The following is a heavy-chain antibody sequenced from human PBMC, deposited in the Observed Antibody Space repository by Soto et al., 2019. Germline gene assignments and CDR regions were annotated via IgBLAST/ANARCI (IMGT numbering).Heavy chain of an antibody. J-gene: IGHJ6*02. D-gene: IGHD3-22*01. V-gene: IGHV3-33*01. CDR2: IWYDGSNK. Sequence: QVQLVESGGGVVQPGRSLRLSCAASGFTFSSYGMHWVRQAPGKGLEWVAVIWYDGSNKYYADSVKGRFTISRDNSKNTLYLQMNSLRAEDTAVYYCARDIVVVITTLVYYYYGMDVWGQGTTVTVSS. CDR3: ARDIVVVITTLVYYYYGMDV. CDR1: GFTFSSYG.